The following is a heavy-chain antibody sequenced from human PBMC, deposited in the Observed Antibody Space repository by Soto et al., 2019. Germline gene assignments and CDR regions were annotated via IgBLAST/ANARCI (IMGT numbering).Heavy chain of an antibody. J-gene: IGHJ4*02. V-gene: IGHV3-64D*06. CDR2: ISSNGGST. CDR1: EFTFSSYA. CDR3: VKTLQYSYGLPH. Sequence: AVVLMRQSCSASEFTFSSYAMHWIRKTPGKGLEYVSAISSNGGSTYYADSVKGRFTISRDNSKNTLYLQMSSLRAEDTAVYYCVKTLQYSYGLPHWGQGTLVTVSS. D-gene: IGHD5-18*01.